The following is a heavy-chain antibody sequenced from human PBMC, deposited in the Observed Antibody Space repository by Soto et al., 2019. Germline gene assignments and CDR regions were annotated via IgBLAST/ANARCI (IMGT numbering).Heavy chain of an antibody. CDR2: ISYDGSNK. CDR1: GFTFSSYA. D-gene: IGHD2-15*01. CDR3: ARDPGGVVVVAARSYYYYGMDV. J-gene: IGHJ6*01. V-gene: IGHV3-30-3*01. Sequence: QVQLVESGGGVVQPGRSLRLSCAASGFTFSSYAMHWVRQAPGKGLEWVAVISYDGSNKYYADSVKGRFTISRDNSKNTLYLQMNSLRAEDTAVYYCARDPGGVVVVAARSYYYYGMDVW.